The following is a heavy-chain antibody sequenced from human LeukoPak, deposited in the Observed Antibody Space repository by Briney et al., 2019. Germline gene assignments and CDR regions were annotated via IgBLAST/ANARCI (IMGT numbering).Heavy chain of an antibody. D-gene: IGHD3-22*01. J-gene: IGHJ3*02. CDR1: GDSISSGDYY. V-gene: IGHV4-61*02. Sequence: TLSLTCTVSGDSISSGDYYWSWLRQPAGKGLEWIGRISSSGSTNYNPSLKSRVTISVDTSKNQFSLKLSSVTAADTAVYFCARGPYSYDSSGAFDIWGQGTMVTVSS. CDR3: ARGPYSYDSSGAFDI. CDR2: ISSSGST.